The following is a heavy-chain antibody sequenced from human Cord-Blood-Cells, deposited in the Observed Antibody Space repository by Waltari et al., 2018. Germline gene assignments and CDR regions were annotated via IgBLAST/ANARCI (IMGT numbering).Heavy chain of an antibody. J-gene: IGHJ5*02. D-gene: IGHD6-13*01. V-gene: IGHV1-2*02. CDR3: ARGGETAAGKNWFDP. CDR2: INPNSGGT. CDR1: GYTFTGYY. Sequence: QVQLVQSGAEVKKPGASVKVSCKASGYTFTGYYMHWVRQAPGQGLEWMGWINPNSGGTNYAQKVQGRVTMTRDTAISTAYMELSRLRSDDTAVYYCARGGETAAGKNWFDPWGQGTLVTVSS.